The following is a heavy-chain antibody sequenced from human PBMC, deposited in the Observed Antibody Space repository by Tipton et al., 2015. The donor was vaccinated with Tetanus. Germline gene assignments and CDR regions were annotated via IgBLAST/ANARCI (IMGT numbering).Heavy chain of an antibody. CDR3: ARGTGDY. CDR2: IDNGGRT. V-gene: IGHV4-61*08. J-gene: IGHJ4*02. Sequence: TLSLTCTVSGGSVRSGDYYWTWIRQPPGKGLEWVGYIDNGGRTNYNPSLKSRVTISVDTSKNQFSLKLSSVTAADTAVYYCARGTGDYWGQGTLVTVSS. CDR1: GGSVRSGDYY. D-gene: IGHD1-14*01.